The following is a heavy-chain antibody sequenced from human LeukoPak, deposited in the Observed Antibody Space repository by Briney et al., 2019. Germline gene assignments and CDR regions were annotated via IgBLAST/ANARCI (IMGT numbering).Heavy chain of an antibody. J-gene: IGHJ4*02. CDR1: GCTFSSYA. V-gene: IGHV3-23*01. CDR3: AKEWQWSSYFDC. Sequence: PPGGSLRLSCAASGCTFSSYAMSWVRQAPGKGLEWVSAISGSGGSTYYADSVKGRFTISRDNSKNTLYLQMNSLRAEDTAVYYCAKEWQWSSYFDCWGQGTLVTVSS. CDR2: ISGSGGST. D-gene: IGHD1-26*01.